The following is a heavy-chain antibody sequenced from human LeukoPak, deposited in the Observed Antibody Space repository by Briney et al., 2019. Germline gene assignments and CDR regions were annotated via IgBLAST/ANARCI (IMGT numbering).Heavy chain of an antibody. V-gene: IGHV3-53*01. D-gene: IGHD5-24*01. J-gene: IGHJ1*01. CDR3: AKENGYSLEYFQH. Sequence: GSLRLSCAASGFTVCSNYMSWVRQAPGKGLEWVSVIYSGGSTYYADSVKGRFTISRDNSKNTLYLQMNSLRAEDTAVYYCAKENGYSLEYFQHWGQGTLVTVSS. CDR2: IYSGGST. CDR1: GFTVCSNY.